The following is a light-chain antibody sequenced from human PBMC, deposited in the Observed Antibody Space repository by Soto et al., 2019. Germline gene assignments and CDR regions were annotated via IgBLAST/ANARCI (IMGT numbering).Light chain of an antibody. CDR1: GSDVGSYKY. CDR2: EVN. J-gene: IGLJ1*01. Sequence: QSVLTQPASVSGSPGHSITISCTGTGSDVGSYKYVSWYQQHPGKAPKLIIFEVNNRPSGVSDRFSGSKSGNTASLIISGLQAADEADYYCASYTSISSLGVFGTGTNVTVL. CDR3: ASYTSISSLGV. V-gene: IGLV2-14*03.